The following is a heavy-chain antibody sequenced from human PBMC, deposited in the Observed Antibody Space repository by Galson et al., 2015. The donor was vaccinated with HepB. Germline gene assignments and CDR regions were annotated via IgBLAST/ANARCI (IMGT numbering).Heavy chain of an antibody. Sequence: LRLSCAASGFTFNRYPMSWVRQAPGKGLEWVSAIISSGSNTYYADSVKGRFTISRDNSKNTLFLQMNSLRAEDTAVYYCAKDFPSLYYYDSSGYTPFDYWGQGTLVTVSS. D-gene: IGHD3-22*01. CDR3: AKDFPSLYYYDSSGYTPFDY. CDR1: GFTFNRYP. V-gene: IGHV3-23*01. CDR2: IISSGSNT. J-gene: IGHJ4*02.